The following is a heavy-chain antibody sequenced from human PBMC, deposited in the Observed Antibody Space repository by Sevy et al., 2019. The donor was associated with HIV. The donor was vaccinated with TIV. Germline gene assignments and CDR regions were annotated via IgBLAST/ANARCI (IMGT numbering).Heavy chain of an antibody. V-gene: IGHV1-18*04. CDR2: ISAYNGNT. Sequence: APVKVSCKASGYTFTSYGISWVRQAPGQGLEWMGWISAYNGNTNYAQKLQGRVTMTTDTSTSTAYMELRSLRSDDTAVYYCARTPYYYDSSGYWYFDLWGRGTLVTVSS. D-gene: IGHD3-22*01. CDR1: GYTFTSYG. J-gene: IGHJ2*01. CDR3: ARTPYYYDSSGYWYFDL.